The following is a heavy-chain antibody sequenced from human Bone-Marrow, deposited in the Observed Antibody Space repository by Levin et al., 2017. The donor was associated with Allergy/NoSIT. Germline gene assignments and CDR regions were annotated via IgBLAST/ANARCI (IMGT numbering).Heavy chain of an antibody. D-gene: IGHD3-3*01. CDR1: GFVFDTYG. CDR2: ISYDGKTK. V-gene: IGHV3-30*03. Sequence: QPGGSLRLSCGASGFVFDTYGIHWVRQAPGKGLEWLAVISYDGKTKYYADSVNGRFTISRDDSKNTAYLQMNSLRPDDTAVYHCAGDLTMYGEVTYGMDVWGPGTTVTVSS. J-gene: IGHJ6*02. CDR3: AGDLTMYGEVTYGMDV.